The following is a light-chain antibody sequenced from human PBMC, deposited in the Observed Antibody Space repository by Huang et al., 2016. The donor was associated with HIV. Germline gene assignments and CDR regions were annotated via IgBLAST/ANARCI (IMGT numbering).Light chain of an antibody. V-gene: IGKV1-39*01. CDR3: QQTFTSFWT. J-gene: IGKJ1*01. CDR1: QNIGNY. Sequence: DIQITQSPSSLSASVGDRITITCRASQNIGNYLNWYQQRPGKSPNLLISATSNLQSGVSSRFIASGSGTVFILTITSLRLEDFVTYYCQQTFTSFWTFGQGTRVDIK. CDR2: ATS.